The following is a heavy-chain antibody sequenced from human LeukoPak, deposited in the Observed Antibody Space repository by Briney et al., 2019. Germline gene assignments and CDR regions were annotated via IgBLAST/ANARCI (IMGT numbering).Heavy chain of an antibody. V-gene: IGHV1-69*05. J-gene: IGHJ4*02. CDR1: GGTFSSYA. CDR3: ARRFGMATTGYYFDY. Sequence: GSSVKVSCKASGGTFSSYAISWVRQAPGQGLEWMGGIIPIFGTANYAQKFQGRVTITTDESTSTAYIELSSLRSEDTAVYYCARRFGMATTGYYFDYWGQGTLVTVSS. CDR2: IIPIFGTA. D-gene: IGHD5-24*01.